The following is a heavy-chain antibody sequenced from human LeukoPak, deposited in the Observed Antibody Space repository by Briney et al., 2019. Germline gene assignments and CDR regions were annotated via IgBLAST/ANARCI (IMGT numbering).Heavy chain of an antibody. Sequence: SGTLSLTCAVYGGSFSDYFWSWVRQPPGRGLEWLGEINQGGSSTYNPSLKSRVTMSVDTSKNQLSLKMTSVTAADTAVYYCASIHQVRGSHTFDIWGQGTMVTVSS. V-gene: IGHV4-34*01. D-gene: IGHD2-21*01. CDR3: ASIHQVRGSHTFDI. CDR1: GGSFSDYF. CDR2: INQGGSS. J-gene: IGHJ3*02.